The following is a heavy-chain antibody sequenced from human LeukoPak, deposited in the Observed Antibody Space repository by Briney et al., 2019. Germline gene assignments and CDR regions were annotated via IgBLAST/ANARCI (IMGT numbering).Heavy chain of an antibody. D-gene: IGHD1-26*01. CDR1: GGTFSSYA. Sequence: GASVKVSCKASGGTFSSYAISWARQAPGQGLEWMGGIIPIFGTANYAQKFQGRVTITADESTSTAYMELSSLRSEDTAVYYCASPQEGSYYHDVFDYWGQGTLVTVSS. CDR3: ASPQEGSYYHDVFDY. J-gene: IGHJ4*02. CDR2: IIPIFGTA. V-gene: IGHV1-69*13.